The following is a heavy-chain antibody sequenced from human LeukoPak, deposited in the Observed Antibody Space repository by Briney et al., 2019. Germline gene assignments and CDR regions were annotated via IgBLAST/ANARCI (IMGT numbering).Heavy chain of an antibody. Sequence: PGGSLRLSCAASGFTFSSYAMHWVRQAPGKGLEWVAVISYDGSNKYYADSVKGRFTISRDNSKNTLYLQMNSLRAEDTAVYYWARTIDGDYDILTGYPDYWGQGTLVTVSS. CDR3: ARTIDGDYDILTGYPDY. J-gene: IGHJ4*02. CDR1: GFTFSSYA. V-gene: IGHV3-30*04. CDR2: ISYDGSNK. D-gene: IGHD3-9*01.